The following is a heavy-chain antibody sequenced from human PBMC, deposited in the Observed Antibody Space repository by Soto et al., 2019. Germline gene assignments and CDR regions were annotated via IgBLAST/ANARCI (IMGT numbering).Heavy chain of an antibody. V-gene: IGHV4-59*01. CDR1: GGSIISYY. CDR3: ARDYYDPGAFDI. Sequence: SETLSLTCTVSGGSIISYYWSWIRQPPGKGLEWIGYIYYSGSTNYNPSLKSRVTVSVDTSKNQFSLKLSSVTAADTAVYYCARDYYDPGAFDIWAQGTMVTVSS. CDR2: IYYSGST. J-gene: IGHJ3*02. D-gene: IGHD3-22*01.